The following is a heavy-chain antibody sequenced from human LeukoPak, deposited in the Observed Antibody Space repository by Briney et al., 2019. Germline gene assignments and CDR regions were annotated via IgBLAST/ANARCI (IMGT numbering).Heavy chain of an antibody. CDR2: IYPGDSDT. D-gene: IGHD5-18*01. V-gene: IGHV5-51*01. CDR1: GYSITSYW. Sequence: GESLKICRKASGYSITSYWIGCRRQMPGKGLEWMGIIYPGDSDTRYSPSFQGQVTISADKSISTAYLQWSSLKASDTAMYYFARRLDSYGYYFDYWGQGTLVTVSS. J-gene: IGHJ4*02. CDR3: ARRLDSYGYYFDY.